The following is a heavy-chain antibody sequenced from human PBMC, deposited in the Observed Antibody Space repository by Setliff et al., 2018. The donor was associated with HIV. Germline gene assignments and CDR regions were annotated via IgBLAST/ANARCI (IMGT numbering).Heavy chain of an antibody. CDR3: ALDPGYRRDY. CDR1: GGSIRSFF. Sequence: PSETLSLTCTVSGGSIRSFFWSWIRQPPGKGLEWIGHIYTSVSTNYNPSLKSRVTMSVDTSKNQFSLNLSSVTAADTAVYYCALDPGYRRDYWGQGTLVTVPQ. V-gene: IGHV4-4*08. J-gene: IGHJ4*02. CDR2: IYTSVST. D-gene: IGHD5-12*01.